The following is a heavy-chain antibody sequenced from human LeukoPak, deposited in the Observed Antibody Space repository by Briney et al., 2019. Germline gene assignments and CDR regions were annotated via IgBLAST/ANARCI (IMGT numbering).Heavy chain of an antibody. CDR3: AKDISGDWLLGPHYGMDV. CDR1: GFTFSTYA. V-gene: IGHV3-64*02. CDR2: ISTNGDST. D-gene: IGHD3-9*01. Sequence: GGSLRLSCAASGFTFSTYAMHWVRQAPGKGLEYVSAISTNGDSTYYADSVKGRFTISRDNAKNSLYLQMNSLRAEDTALYYCAKDISGDWLLGPHYGMDVWGQGTTVTVSS. J-gene: IGHJ6*02.